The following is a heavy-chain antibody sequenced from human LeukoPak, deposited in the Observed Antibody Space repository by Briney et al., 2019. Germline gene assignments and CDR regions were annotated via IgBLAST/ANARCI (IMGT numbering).Heavy chain of an antibody. CDR1: GGSISSSSYY. V-gene: IGHV4-39*01. Sequence: SETLSLTCTVSGGSISSSSYYWGWIRQPPGKGLEWIGSIYYSGSTYYNPSLKSRVTISVDTSKNQFSLKLSSVTAADTAVYYCATQWLRGPHFDYWGQGTLVTVSS. D-gene: IGHD5-12*01. J-gene: IGHJ4*02. CDR3: ATQWLRGPHFDY. CDR2: IYYSGST.